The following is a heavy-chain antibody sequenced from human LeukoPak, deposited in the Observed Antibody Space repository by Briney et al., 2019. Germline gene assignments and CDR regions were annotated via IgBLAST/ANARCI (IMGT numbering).Heavy chain of an antibody. CDR1: GFTFSRYG. D-gene: IGHD3-10*01. J-gene: IGHJ3*02. Sequence: GRSLRLSCAASGFTFSRYGMHWVRQAPGKGLEWVAVISYDGSNKYYADSVKGRFTISRDNSKNTLYLQMNSLRAEDTAVYYCAKDIDAPLWGDAFDIWGQGTMVTVSS. CDR3: AKDIDAPLWGDAFDI. V-gene: IGHV3-30*18. CDR2: ISYDGSNK.